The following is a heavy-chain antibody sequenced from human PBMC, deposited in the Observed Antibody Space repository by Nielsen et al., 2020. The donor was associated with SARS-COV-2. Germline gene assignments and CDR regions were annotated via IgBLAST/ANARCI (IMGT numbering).Heavy chain of an antibody. J-gene: IGHJ4*02. CDR3: AKLPFWSGYYPNNDDY. Sequence: GESLKISCAASGFTFSSYAMSWVRQAPGKGLEWVSAISGSGGSTYYADSVKGRFTISRDNSKNTLYLQMNSLRAEDTAVYYCAKLPFWSGYYPNNDDYWGQGTLVTVSS. CDR2: ISGSGGST. D-gene: IGHD3-3*01. V-gene: IGHV3-23*01. CDR1: GFTFSSYA.